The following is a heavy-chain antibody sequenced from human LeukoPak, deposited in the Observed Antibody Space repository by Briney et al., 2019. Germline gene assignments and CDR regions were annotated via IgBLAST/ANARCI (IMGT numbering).Heavy chain of an antibody. J-gene: IGHJ4*02. CDR3: ARGVENHFDS. D-gene: IGHD1-14*01. CDR2: ISSSSSTI. CDR1: GFTFSSYV. Sequence: PGGSLRLSCAASGFTFSSYVMHWVRQAPGKGLEWVSYISSSSSTIYYADSVKGRFTISRDNAKNSLYLQMSSLRAEDTAVDSCARGVENHFDSWGQGTLVSVSS. V-gene: IGHV3-48*01.